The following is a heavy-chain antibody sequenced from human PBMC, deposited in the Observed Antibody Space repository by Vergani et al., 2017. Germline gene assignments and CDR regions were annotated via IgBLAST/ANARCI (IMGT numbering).Heavy chain of an antibody. CDR1: GFTFSSYG. V-gene: IGHV3-NL1*01. CDR2: IYSGGST. CDR3: ARDRLRVGATYYYYYYGMDV. D-gene: IGHD1-26*01. J-gene: IGHJ6*02. Sequence: QVQLVKSGGGVVQPGRSLRLSCAASGFTFSSYGMHWVRQAPGKGLEWVSVIYSGGSTYYADSVKGRFTISRDNSKNTLYLQMNSLRAEDTAVYYCARDRLRVGATYYYYYYGMDVWGQGTTVTVSS.